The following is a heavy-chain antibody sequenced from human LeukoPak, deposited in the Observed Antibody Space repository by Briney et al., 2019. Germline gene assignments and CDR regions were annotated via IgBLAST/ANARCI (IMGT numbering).Heavy chain of an antibody. Sequence: GGSLRLSCAASGFTFSSYAMSWVRQAPGKGPEWVSAVSGSGFSAYYADSVKGRFTISRDNSKNTLYLQMNSLRAEDTAVYYCAREEATTVRGVSDYWGQGTLVTVSS. J-gene: IGHJ4*02. CDR1: GFTFSSYA. V-gene: IGHV3-23*01. D-gene: IGHD3-10*01. CDR2: VSGSGFSA. CDR3: AREEATTVRGVSDY.